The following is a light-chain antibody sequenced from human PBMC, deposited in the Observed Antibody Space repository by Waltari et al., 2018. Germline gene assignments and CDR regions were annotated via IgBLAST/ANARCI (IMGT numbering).Light chain of an antibody. CDR1: QSVLYNSNNKNY. V-gene: IGKV4-1*01. CDR3: QQYYSTPET. CDR2: WAS. J-gene: IGKJ2*01. Sequence: DIVMTQSLDSLAVSLGESATINRKSSQSVLYNSNNKNYLAWYQHKPGQPPKLLIYWASTRESGVPDRFSGGGSGTDFTLTITSLQAADVAVYYCQQYYSTPETFGQGTKLEIK.